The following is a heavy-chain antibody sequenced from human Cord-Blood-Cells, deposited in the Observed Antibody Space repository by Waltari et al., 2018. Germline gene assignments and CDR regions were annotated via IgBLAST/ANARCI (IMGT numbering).Heavy chain of an antibody. Sequence: QVQLQESGPGLVKPSETLSLTCTVSGYSISSGYYWGWIRQPPGKGLEWIGSIYHSGGTYYNPSLKRRVTMSVDTSKNQFSLKLSSVTAADTAVYYCARSSWSYDYVWGSYPFDYWGQGTLVTVSS. J-gene: IGHJ4*02. CDR3: ARSSWSYDYVWGSYPFDY. CDR1: GYSISSGYY. CDR2: IYHSGGT. D-gene: IGHD3-16*02. V-gene: IGHV4-38-2*02.